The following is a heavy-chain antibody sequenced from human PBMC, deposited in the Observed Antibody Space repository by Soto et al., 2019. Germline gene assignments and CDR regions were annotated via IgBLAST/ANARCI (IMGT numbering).Heavy chain of an antibody. Sequence: EEQLLESGGGLVRPGGYLRLSCAASAFTFRSYVMSWVRQAPGKGLEWVSAITASADNTYYADSVKGRFTISSDNSKNKLYLRMTSLRAEDTAVYYCAKVRLRRDVTITSCLGAFAIWYQGTMVTVS. CDR2: ITASADNT. J-gene: IGHJ3*02. CDR3: AKVRLRRDVTITSCLGAFAI. V-gene: IGHV3-23*01. D-gene: IGHD2-2*01. CDR1: AFTFRSYV.